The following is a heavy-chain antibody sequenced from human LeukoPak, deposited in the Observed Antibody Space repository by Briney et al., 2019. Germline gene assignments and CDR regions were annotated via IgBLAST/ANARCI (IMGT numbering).Heavy chain of an antibody. V-gene: IGHV4-59*08. CDR3: ARHDSLFYYGSGSYRRNWYFDL. D-gene: IGHD3-10*01. CDR1: GGSISSYY. CDR2: IYYSGST. Sequence: SETLSLTCTVSGGSISSYYWSWIRQPPGKGLEWIGYIYYSGSTNYNPSLKSRVTISVDTSKNQFSLKLSSVTAADTAVYYCARHDSLFYYGSGSYRRNWYFDLWGRGTLVTVSS. J-gene: IGHJ2*01.